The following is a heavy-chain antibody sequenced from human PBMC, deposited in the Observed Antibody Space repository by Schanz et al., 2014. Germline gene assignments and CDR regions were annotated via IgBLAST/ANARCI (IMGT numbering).Heavy chain of an antibody. CDR3: AKAGSGWSTAGYYY. D-gene: IGHD6-19*01. J-gene: IGHJ4*02. CDR1: GFTFSSYA. Sequence: VQLLESGGTVVQPGGSLRVSCAASGFTFSSYAMHWVRQAPGKGLEWVAVMSYDGSNKYYADSVKGRFTISRDNSKNTLYLQMNSLRAEDTAVYYCAKAGSGWSTAGYYYWGQGTLVAVSS. CDR2: MSYDGSNK. V-gene: IGHV3-30-3*01.